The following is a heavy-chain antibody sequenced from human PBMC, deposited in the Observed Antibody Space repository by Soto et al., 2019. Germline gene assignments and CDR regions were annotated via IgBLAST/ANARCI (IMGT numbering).Heavy chain of an antibody. D-gene: IGHD2-15*01. V-gene: IGHV3-21*02. Sequence: EVQLVESGGGLVKPGGSPRLSCAASGFTFSDYSMLWVRQAPGKGLEWLAFIGNSNNPTFYADSVRGRFTISRDNPKTSVYLQMTSLREEDTAVYFCAREAGYCNGGPCYRGAFDFWGQGTIVTVSS. CDR1: GFTFSDYS. CDR2: IGNSNNPT. J-gene: IGHJ3*01. CDR3: AREAGYCNGGPCYRGAFDF.